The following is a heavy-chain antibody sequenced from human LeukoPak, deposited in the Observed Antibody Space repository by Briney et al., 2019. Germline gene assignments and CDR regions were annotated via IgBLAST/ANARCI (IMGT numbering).Heavy chain of an antibody. Sequence: GGSLRLSCAASGFTVSSNYMSWVRQAPGKGLEWVANINQDGSEKYYVDSVKGRFTISRDNAKNLLYLQMISLRAEDTAVYYCASSDSSGSWGQGTLVTVSS. D-gene: IGHD3-22*01. J-gene: IGHJ5*02. V-gene: IGHV3-7*01. CDR3: ASSDSSGS. CDR1: GFTVSSNY. CDR2: INQDGSEK.